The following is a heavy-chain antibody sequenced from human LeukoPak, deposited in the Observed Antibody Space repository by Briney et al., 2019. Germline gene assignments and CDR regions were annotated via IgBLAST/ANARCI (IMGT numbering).Heavy chain of an antibody. Sequence: SETLSLTCAVSGDSISSYYWSWIRQPPGKGLEWIGYIYYSGSTNYNPSLKSRVTMSVDTSKNQFSLRLSSVTAADTAVYYCARGRCGIAAAGTSYWGQGTLVAVSS. CDR2: IYYSGST. D-gene: IGHD6-13*01. J-gene: IGHJ4*02. CDR3: ARGRCGIAAAGTSY. CDR1: GDSISSYY. V-gene: IGHV4-59*01.